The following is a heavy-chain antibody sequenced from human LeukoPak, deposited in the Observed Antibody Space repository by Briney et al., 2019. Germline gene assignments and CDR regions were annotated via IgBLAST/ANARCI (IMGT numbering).Heavy chain of an antibody. Sequence: GESLKISCKGSGYSFTSYWIGWVRQMPGKGLEWMGIIYLGDSDTRYSPSFQGQVTISADKSISTAYLQWSSLKASDTAMYYCARFKFGYCSGGSCYSGWFDPWGQGTLVTVSS. V-gene: IGHV5-51*01. CDR1: GYSFTSYW. D-gene: IGHD2-15*01. J-gene: IGHJ5*02. CDR3: ARFKFGYCSGGSCYSGWFDP. CDR2: IYLGDSDT.